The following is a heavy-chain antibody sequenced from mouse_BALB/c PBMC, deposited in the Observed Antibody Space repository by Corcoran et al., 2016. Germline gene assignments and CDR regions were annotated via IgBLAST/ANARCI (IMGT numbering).Heavy chain of an antibody. Sequence: QIQLVQSGPELKKPGETVKISCKASGYTFTNYGMNWVKQAPGKGLKWMGWINTYTGEPTYADDFKGRFVFSLETSASTAYLQLNNLKNEDTATYFCTREPYAMDFWGQGTSVTVSS. CDR3: TREPYAMDF. CDR1: GYTFTNYG. J-gene: IGHJ4*01. V-gene: IGHV9-3-1*01. CDR2: INTYTGEP. D-gene: IGHD6-1*01.